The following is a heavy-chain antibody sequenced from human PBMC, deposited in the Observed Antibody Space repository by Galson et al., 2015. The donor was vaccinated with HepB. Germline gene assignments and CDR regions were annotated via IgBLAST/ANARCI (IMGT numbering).Heavy chain of an antibody. Sequence: SLRLSCAASGFTFTSYGMYWVRQAQGMGLEWVAFTSYDVHKTYYTDSVHGRFTISRDISKNTLYLQMNSLRAGDTAVYDCARDPDDTNGYYNSFSQWGQGTLVTVSS. D-gene: IGHD3-22*01. J-gene: IGHJ4*02. CDR3: ARDPDDTNGYYNSFSQ. V-gene: IGHV3-30*03. CDR1: GFTFTSYG. CDR2: TSYDVHKT.